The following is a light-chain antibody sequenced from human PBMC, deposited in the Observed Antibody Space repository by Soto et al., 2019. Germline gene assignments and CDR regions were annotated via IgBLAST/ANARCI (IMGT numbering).Light chain of an antibody. CDR1: ESLLHSDGKTY. CDR2: EVS. Sequence: DIVLTQTPLSLSVSPGQPASISCKSSESLLHSDGKTYLCWYLQKAGQPPQVVIYEVSSRFSGVAERVSSRGAGTEFTLKISRVEAEDVVVYYCMQRIQLPWTFGKGTKVEVK. J-gene: IGKJ1*01. CDR3: MQRIQLPWT. V-gene: IGKV2D-29*01.